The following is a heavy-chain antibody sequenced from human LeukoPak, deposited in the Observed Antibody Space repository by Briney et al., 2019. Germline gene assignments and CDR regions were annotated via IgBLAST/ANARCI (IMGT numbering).Heavy chain of an antibody. CDR1: GYTFTGYY. D-gene: IGHD2-21*01. Sequence: SVKVSCKASGYTFTGYYMHWVRQAPGQRPEWIGGITPMFGSTYFTQKFQGRVTFTADDSTTTAYMELSSLKFEDTAVYYCARDDPDVVVIPGAADVWGQGTLVTVSS. CDR2: ITPMFGST. J-gene: IGHJ3*01. V-gene: IGHV1-69*13. CDR3: ARDDPDVVVIPGAADV.